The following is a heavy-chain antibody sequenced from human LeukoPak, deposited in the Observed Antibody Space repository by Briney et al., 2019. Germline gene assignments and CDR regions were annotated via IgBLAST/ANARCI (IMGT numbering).Heavy chain of an antibody. CDR1: GGSISGSSYF. CDR3: ASHPSDIEVGPAAREARDPIDI. V-gene: IGHV4-39*01. Sequence: SETLSLTCTVSGGSISGSSYFWGWIRQPPGKGLEWIVSIYYSGSTYYNPSLKSRVTISVDTSKNQFSLRLSSVTAADTAVNYCASHPSDIEVGPAAREARDPIDIWGQGTMVTV. D-gene: IGHD2-2*01. J-gene: IGHJ3*02. CDR2: IYYSGST.